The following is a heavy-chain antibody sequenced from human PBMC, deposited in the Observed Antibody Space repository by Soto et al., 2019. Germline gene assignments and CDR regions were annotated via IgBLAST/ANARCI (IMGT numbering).Heavy chain of an antibody. Sequence: EVQLVESGGGLVKPGGSLRLSCAASGFTFSSYSMNWVRQAPGKGLEWVSSISSSSSYIYYADSVKGRFTISRDNVKNSLYMQMNSLRAEDTAVYYCARDQLSMAYGGGDCYWWFDPWGQGTLVTVSS. CDR1: GFTFSSYS. J-gene: IGHJ5*02. V-gene: IGHV3-21*01. CDR3: ARDQLSMAYGGGDCYWWFDP. D-gene: IGHD2-21*02. CDR2: ISSSSSYI.